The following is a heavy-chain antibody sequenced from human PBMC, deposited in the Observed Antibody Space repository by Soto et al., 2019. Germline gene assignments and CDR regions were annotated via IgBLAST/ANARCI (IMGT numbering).Heavy chain of an antibody. Sequence: PGGSLRLSCAASGFTFSNSWMSWVRQAPGKGLEWVSAITANGLGSYYGDSVRGRFTISRDNSGNTLHLQMNSLRAEDTAVYYCAKSFNYGSGSNYKTFDHWGQGSLVTVSS. CDR1: GFTFSNSW. J-gene: IGHJ5*02. D-gene: IGHD3-10*01. CDR2: ITANGLGS. CDR3: AKSFNYGSGSNYKTFDH. V-gene: IGHV3-23*01.